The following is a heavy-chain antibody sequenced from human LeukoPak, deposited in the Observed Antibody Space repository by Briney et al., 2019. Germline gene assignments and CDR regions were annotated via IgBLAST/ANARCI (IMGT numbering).Heavy chain of an antibody. D-gene: IGHD6-6*01. Sequence: GGSLRLSCAASGFIVSRSYMTWVRQAPGKGLEWVSVIYSGGSTYYADSVKGRFTISRDNSKNTLYLQMNSLRAEDTAVYYCATTSNAPGNYWGQGTLVTVSS. CDR3: ATTSNAPGNY. J-gene: IGHJ4*02. V-gene: IGHV3-66*01. CDR2: IYSGGST. CDR1: GFIVSRSY.